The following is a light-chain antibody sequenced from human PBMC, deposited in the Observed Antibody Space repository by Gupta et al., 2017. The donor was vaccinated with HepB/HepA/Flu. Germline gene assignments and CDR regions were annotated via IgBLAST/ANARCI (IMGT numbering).Light chain of an antibody. J-gene: IGLJ1*01. CDR1: SGHSNYA. Sequence: QLVLTQSPSASASLGASVKLTCTLSSGHSNYAIAWHQQQPEKGPRYLMRVSSDGSHTKGDGIPDRFSGSSSGAERYLTISSLQPGDEADYYCQTWGSAFGYAVGAGTKVTVL. CDR2: VSSDGSH. V-gene: IGLV4-69*01. CDR3: QTWGSAFGYA.